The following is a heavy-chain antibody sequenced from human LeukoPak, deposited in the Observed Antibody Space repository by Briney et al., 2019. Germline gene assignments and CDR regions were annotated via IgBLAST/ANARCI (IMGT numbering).Heavy chain of an antibody. V-gene: IGHV5-51*01. D-gene: IGHD3-22*01. CDR2: IYPGDSDT. CDR3: ARSGSDYYDSSSLDY. J-gene: IGHJ4*02. CDR1: GYSFTSYW. Sequence: GESLKISCKGSGYSFTSYWIGWVRQMPGKGLEWMGIIYPGDSDTRYSPSFQGQVTISADKSISTAYLQWSSLKAADTAMYYCARSGSDYYDSSSLDYWGQGTLVTVSS.